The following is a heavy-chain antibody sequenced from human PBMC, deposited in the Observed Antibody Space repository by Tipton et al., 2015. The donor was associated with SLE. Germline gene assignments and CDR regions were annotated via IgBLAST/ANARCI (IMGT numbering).Heavy chain of an antibody. Sequence: TLSLTCTVSGGSISSYYWSWIRQPPGKGLEWIGSIYYSGSTYYNPSLKSRVTISVDTSKNQFSLKLSSVTAADTAVYYCAREGVIAAAGTHQRYFQHWGQGTLVTVSS. CDR1: GGSISSYY. J-gene: IGHJ1*01. CDR2: IYYSGST. V-gene: IGHV4-59*12. CDR3: AREGVIAAAGTHQRYFQH. D-gene: IGHD6-13*01.